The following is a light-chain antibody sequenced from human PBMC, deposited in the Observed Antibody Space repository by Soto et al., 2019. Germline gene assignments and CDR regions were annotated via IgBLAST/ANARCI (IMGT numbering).Light chain of an antibody. Sequence: QSALTQPPSASGSPGQSVTISCTGTSSDVGDYNYVSWYQQHPGKAPKLMIYEVNNRPSGVPDRFSGSKSGNTASLTVSGLQAEDEADYYCSSYAGSNTVLFGGGTQLTVL. V-gene: IGLV2-8*01. J-gene: IGLJ2*01. CDR2: EVN. CDR3: SSYAGSNTVL. CDR1: SSDVGDYNY.